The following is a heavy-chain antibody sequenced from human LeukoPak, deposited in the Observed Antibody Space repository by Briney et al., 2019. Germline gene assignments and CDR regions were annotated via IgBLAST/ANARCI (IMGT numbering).Heavy chain of an antibody. CDR1: GYSISSGYY. Sequence: PSETLSLTCTVSGYSISSGYYWGWIRQPPGKGLERIGEIDHSGSTNYNPSLKSRVTISVDTSKNQFSLKLSSVTAADTAVYYCARLQTPRPEGYFDWLLARMGDAFDIWGQGTMVTVSS. V-gene: IGHV4-38-2*02. J-gene: IGHJ3*02. CDR2: IDHSGST. D-gene: IGHD3-9*01. CDR3: ARLQTPRPEGYFDWLLARMGDAFDI.